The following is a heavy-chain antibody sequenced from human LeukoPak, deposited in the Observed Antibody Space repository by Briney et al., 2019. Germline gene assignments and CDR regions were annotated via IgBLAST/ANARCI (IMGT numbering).Heavy chain of an antibody. CDR1: GGSMSSFTW. CDR3: ASAGYYYGSGSYYGLDY. J-gene: IGHJ4*02. CDR2: IYYSGST. V-gene: IGHV4-4*02. D-gene: IGHD3-10*01. Sequence: SGTLSLTCAVSGGSMSSFTWWSWVRQPPGQGLEWIGSIYYSGSTYYNPSLKSRVTISVDTSKNQFSLKLSSVTAADTAVYYCASAGYYYGSGSYYGLDYWGQGILVTVSS.